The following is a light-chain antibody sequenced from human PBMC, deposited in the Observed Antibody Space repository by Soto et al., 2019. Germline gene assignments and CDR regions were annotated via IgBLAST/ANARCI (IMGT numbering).Light chain of an antibody. Sequence: DIQMTQSPSTLSASVGDRVTITCRASQSISSWLAWYQQKPGKAPKLLIYDASSLESGVPSRFSGSGSGTEFTLTISSLQPDDFATYYCQQYNSWGATFGPGTKVDIK. CDR3: QQYNSWGAT. CDR1: QSISSW. CDR2: DAS. V-gene: IGKV1-5*01. J-gene: IGKJ3*01.